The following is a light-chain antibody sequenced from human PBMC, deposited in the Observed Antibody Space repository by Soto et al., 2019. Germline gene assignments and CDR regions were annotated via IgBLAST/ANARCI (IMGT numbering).Light chain of an antibody. CDR2: RNS. J-gene: IGLJ1*01. V-gene: IGLV1-47*01. CDR3: AAWDNSLSGFYV. CDR1: NSNIGSSH. Sequence: QSALTQPPSVSGTPGQSVTISCSGSNSNIGSSHVYLYQQVPGTAPKFLIYRNSQRPSGVPDRFSGSKSGTSASLAISGLRSEDEADYYCAAWDNSLSGFYVFGTGTKVTVL.